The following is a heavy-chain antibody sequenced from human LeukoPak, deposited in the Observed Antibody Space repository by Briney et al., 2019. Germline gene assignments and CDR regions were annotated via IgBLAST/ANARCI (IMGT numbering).Heavy chain of an antibody. CDR2: IYYSGST. J-gene: IGHJ4*02. Sequence: SETLSLTCTVSGGSISSYYWSWIRQPPGKGLEWIGYIYYSGSTNYNPSLKSRATISVDTSKNQFSLKLSSVTAADTAVYYCARRSPGVVAFDYWGQGTLVTVSS. V-gene: IGHV4-59*08. CDR1: GGSISSYY. D-gene: IGHD2-15*01. CDR3: ARRSPGVVAFDY.